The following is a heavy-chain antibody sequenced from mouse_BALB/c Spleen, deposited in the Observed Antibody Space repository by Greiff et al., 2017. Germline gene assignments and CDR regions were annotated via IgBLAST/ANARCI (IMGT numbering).Heavy chain of an antibody. CDR3: AKPEAIYDGYYFDY. J-gene: IGHJ2*01. CDR1: GFSLTGYG. D-gene: IGHD2-3*01. CDR2: IWGDGST. V-gene: IGHV2-6-7*01. Sequence: VMLVESGPGLVAPSQSLSITCTVSGFSLTGYGVNWVRQPPGKGLEWLGMIWGDGSTDYNSALKSRLSISKDNSKSQVFLKMNSLQTDDTATYYCAKPEAIYDGYYFDYWGQGTTLTVSS.